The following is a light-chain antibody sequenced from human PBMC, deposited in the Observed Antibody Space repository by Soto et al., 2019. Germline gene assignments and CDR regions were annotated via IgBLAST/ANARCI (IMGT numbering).Light chain of an antibody. CDR3: QQYNNWPRT. CDR2: GAS. V-gene: IGKV3-15*01. Sequence: EIVMTQSPATLSVSPGERGARAFRASQSVITNLAWYQQKPGQVPRVLIYGASTRATEIPARFSGSGSGTEFTLTIDSLQSEDFAVYYCQQYNNWPRTFGQGTKVDIK. J-gene: IGKJ1*01. CDR1: QSVITN.